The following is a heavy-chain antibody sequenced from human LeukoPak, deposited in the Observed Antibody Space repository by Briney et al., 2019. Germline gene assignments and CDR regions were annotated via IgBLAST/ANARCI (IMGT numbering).Heavy chain of an antibody. CDR2: IYYSGST. CDR3: ARTAIVVVMRENEFDY. D-gene: IGHD3-22*01. CDR1: GGSISSGGYY. J-gene: IGHJ4*02. V-gene: IGHV4-31*03. Sequence: PSQTLSLTCTVSGGSISSGGYYWSWIRQHPGKGLEWIGYIYYSGSTYYNPSLKSRVTISVDTSKNQFSLKLSSVTAADTAVYYCARTAIVVVMRENEFDYWGQGTLVTVSS.